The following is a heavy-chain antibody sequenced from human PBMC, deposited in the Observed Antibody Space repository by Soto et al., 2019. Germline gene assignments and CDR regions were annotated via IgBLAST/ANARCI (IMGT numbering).Heavy chain of an antibody. CDR1: GFTFGDYA. J-gene: IGHJ4*02. CDR2: IRSKAYGGTT. V-gene: IGHV3-49*04. Sequence: GGSLRLSCTASGFTFGDYAMSWVRQAPGKGLEWVGFIRSKAYGGTTEYAASVKGRFTISRDDSKSIAYLQMNSLKTEDTAVYYCTRGAEQLGKFDYWGQGTLVTVSS. CDR3: TRGAEQLGKFDY. D-gene: IGHD6-6*01.